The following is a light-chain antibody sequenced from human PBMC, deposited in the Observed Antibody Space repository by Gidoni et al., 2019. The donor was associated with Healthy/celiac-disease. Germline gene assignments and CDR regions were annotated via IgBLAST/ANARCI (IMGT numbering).Light chain of an antibody. CDR1: QSVSSSY. CDR3: QQYGSSPET. Sequence: EIVLTQYPGTLSLSPGERATLSCSASQSVSSSYLAWYQQKPGQAPRLLIYGAASRATGIPDRFSGSGSGTDFTLTISRREPEDFAVYYCQQYGSSPETFGQGTQVEIK. V-gene: IGKV3-20*01. J-gene: IGKJ1*01. CDR2: GAA.